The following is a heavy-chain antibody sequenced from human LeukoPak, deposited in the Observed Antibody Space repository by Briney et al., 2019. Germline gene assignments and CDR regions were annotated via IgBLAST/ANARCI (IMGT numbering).Heavy chain of an antibody. CDR3: ARGRDVLLWFGEFSNPYYFDY. Sequence: ASVKVSCKASGYTFTSYYMHWVRQAPGQGLEWMGIINPSGGSTSYAQKFQGRVTMTRDTSKNQFSLKLSSVTAADTAVYYCARGRDVLLWFGEFSNPYYFDYWGQGTLVTVSS. D-gene: IGHD3-10*01. CDR1: GYTFTSYY. J-gene: IGHJ4*02. V-gene: IGHV1-46*01. CDR2: INPSGGST.